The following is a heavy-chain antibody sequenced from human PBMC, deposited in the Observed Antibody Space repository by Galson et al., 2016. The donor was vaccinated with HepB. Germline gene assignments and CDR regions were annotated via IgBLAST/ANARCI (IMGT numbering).Heavy chain of an antibody. CDR3: ARDSAGSFDL. CDR1: GGSISSSSYY. CDR2: IYYSGST. Sequence: ETLSLTCTVSGGSISSSSYYWGWLRQPPGKGLEWIGYIYYSGSTNYNPSLKSRVTLSVDTSKNQFSLKLTSVTAADTAVYYCARDSAGSFDLWGRGTLVTVSS. J-gene: IGHJ2*01. D-gene: IGHD3-10*01. V-gene: IGHV4-61*01.